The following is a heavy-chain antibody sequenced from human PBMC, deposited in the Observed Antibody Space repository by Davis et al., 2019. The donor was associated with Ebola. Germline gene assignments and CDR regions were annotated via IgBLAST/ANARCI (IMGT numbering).Heavy chain of an antibody. CDR3: ARGTMVRGVIITGNWFDP. Sequence: GESLKISCKGSGYSFTSYWIGWVRQMPGKGLEWMGIIYPGDSDTRYSPSFQGQVTISADKSISTAYLQWSSLKASDTAMYYCARGTMVRGVIITGNWFDPWGQGTLVTVSS. CDR2: IYPGDSDT. D-gene: IGHD3-10*01. V-gene: IGHV5-51*01. J-gene: IGHJ5*02. CDR1: GYSFTSYW.